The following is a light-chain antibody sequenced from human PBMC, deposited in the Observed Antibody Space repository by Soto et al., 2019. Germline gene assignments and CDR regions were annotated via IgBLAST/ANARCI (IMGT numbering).Light chain of an antibody. Sequence: QSVLTQPASVYGSPGQSITISCTGTSSDVRGYNYVSWYQEHPGKAPKLMIYDVSNRPSGVSNRFSGSKSGNTASLTISGLQAEDEADYYCSSYTSDSTYVFGTGTKVTVL. J-gene: IGLJ1*01. CDR1: SSDVRGYNY. V-gene: IGLV2-14*01. CDR3: SSYTSDSTYV. CDR2: DVS.